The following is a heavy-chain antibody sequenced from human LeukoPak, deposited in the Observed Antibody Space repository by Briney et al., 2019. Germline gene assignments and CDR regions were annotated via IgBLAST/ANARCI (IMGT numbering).Heavy chain of an antibody. CDR1: GGSISSGLYS. J-gene: IGHJ4*02. CDR2: IYHTGST. CDR3: ARGSSSWRFDY. D-gene: IGHD6-13*01. V-gene: IGHV4-30-2*01. Sequence: SQTLSLTCDVSGGSISSGLYSWSWIRQPLGKGLEWIGYIYHTGSTYYNPSLKSRVAISVDTSKNQFSLKLSSVTAADTAVYYCARGSSSWRFDYWGQGTLVTVSS.